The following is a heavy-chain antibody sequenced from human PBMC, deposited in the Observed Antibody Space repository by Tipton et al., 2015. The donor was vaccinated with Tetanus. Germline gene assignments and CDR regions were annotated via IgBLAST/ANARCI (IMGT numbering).Heavy chain of an antibody. V-gene: IGHV4-31*03. D-gene: IGHD3-22*01. J-gene: IGHJ5*02. Sequence: TLSLTCTVSGVSISSGGYYWSWVHQYPGKGLEWIGYIYYGETTYYAPSLKSRVAISVDTSNNQFSLKLSSVTAADTAVYYCARDLAGYYDGSGYSNQIGWFDPWGQGTLVTVSS. CDR2: IYYGETT. CDR3: ARDLAGYYDGSGYSNQIGWFDP. CDR1: GVSISSGGYY.